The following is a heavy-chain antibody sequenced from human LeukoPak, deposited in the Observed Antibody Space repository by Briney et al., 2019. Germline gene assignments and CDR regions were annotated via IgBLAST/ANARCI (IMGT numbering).Heavy chain of an antibody. V-gene: IGHV5-51*01. CDR3: AREGGSYWSHFDF. D-gene: IGHD1-26*01. CDR2: IYPGDSDT. Sequence: GESLKISCKGSDYSFTNYWIAWVRQMPGKGLEWMGIIYPGDSDTRYSPSFPGQVTISVDKSISTAYLQWNSLKASDTGMYYCAREGGSYWSHFDFWGQGTLVTVSS. J-gene: IGHJ4*02. CDR1: DYSFTNYW.